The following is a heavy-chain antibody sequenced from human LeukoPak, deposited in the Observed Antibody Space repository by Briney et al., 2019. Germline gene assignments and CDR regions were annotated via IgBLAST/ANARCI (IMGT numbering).Heavy chain of an antibody. V-gene: IGHV3-30*02. CDR2: IRYDGSNK. CDR3: AKDPHPWVVPEYYFDY. CDR1: GFTFSSYG. Sequence: GGSLRVSCEASGFTFSSYGVHWVRQAPGKGLEWVAFIRYDGSNKYYADSVKGRFTISRDNSKNTLYLQMNSLRAEDTAVYYCAKDPHPWVVPEYYFDYWGQGTLVTVSS. J-gene: IGHJ4*02. D-gene: IGHD2-2*01.